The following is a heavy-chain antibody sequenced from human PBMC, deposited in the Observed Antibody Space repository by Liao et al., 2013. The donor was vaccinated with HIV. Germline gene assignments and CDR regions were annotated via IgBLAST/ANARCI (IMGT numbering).Heavy chain of an antibody. V-gene: IGHV4-61*02. Sequence: QVQLQESGPGLVKPSQTLSLTCTVSGDSISGGNYYWNWIRQPAGQGLEWIGRIYTTGSTNYNPSLESRVTMSLDTSNNQFSLRLSSVTAADTAVYYCARELYYDSSGLKTDYYYYMDVWGKGTTVTVSS. CDR2: IYTTGST. D-gene: IGHD3-22*01. CDR3: ARELYYDSSGLKTDYYYYMDV. J-gene: IGHJ6*03. CDR1: GDSISGGNYY.